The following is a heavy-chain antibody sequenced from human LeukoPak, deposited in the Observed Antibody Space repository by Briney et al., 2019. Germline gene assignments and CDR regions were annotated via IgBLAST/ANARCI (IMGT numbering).Heavy chain of an antibody. D-gene: IGHD6-13*01. J-gene: IGHJ4*02. CDR2: ISYDGSNE. CDR3: ARAHFQQPIEESVDY. V-gene: IGHV3-30-3*01. Sequence: GGSLRLSCAASGFTFSSYAMHWVRQTPGKGLEWVAVISYDGSNENYADSVKGRFTISRDTSKNTLYLQMNSLKAEDTAVYYCARAHFQQPIEESVDYWGQGTLVTVSS. CDR1: GFTFSSYA.